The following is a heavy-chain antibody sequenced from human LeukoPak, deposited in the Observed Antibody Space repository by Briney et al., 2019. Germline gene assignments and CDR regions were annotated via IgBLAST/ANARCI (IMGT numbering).Heavy chain of an antibody. CDR1: GGTFSSYT. CDR3: ARSAYGDYPAAAFAI. CDR2: IIPILGIA. V-gene: IGHV1-69*02. Sequence: ASVKVSCKASGGTFSSYTISWVRQAPGQGLEWMGRIIPILGIANYAQKFQGRVTITADKSTSTAYMELSSLRSEDTAVYYCARSAYGDYPAAAFAIWGQGTMVTVSS. J-gene: IGHJ3*02. D-gene: IGHD4-17*01.